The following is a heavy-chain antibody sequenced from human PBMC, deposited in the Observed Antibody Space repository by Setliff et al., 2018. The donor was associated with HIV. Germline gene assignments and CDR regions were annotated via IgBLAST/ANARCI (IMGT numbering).Heavy chain of an antibody. CDR1: GGSISTYY. D-gene: IGHD4-17*01. J-gene: IGHJ3*01. CDR2: IYFTGSS. V-gene: IGHV4-59*01. Sequence: PSETLSLTCTVSGGSISTYYWSWIRQPPGKGLEWIGSIYFTGSSDNNSSLKSRVTLSVDTSKHQFSLKLSSVTAADTAVYYCARVQMAYAAFDVWGQGTMVTVS. CDR3: ARVQMAYAAFDV.